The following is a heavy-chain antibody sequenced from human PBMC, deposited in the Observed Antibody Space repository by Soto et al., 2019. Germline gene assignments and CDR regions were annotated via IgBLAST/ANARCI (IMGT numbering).Heavy chain of an antibody. CDR1: VYTFTSYY. CDR2: ISPSGGST. CDR3: ARGTRWYFDL. Sequence: GASVKVSCTASVYTFTSYYMHWVRQAPGQGLEWMGIISPSGGSTSYAQKFQGRVTMTRDTSTSTVYMELSSLRSEDTAVYYCARGTRWYFDLWGRGTLVTVSS. J-gene: IGHJ2*01. V-gene: IGHV1-46*03.